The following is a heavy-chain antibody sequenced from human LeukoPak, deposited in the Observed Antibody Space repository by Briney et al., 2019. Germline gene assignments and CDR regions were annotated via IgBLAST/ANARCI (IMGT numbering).Heavy chain of an antibody. J-gene: IGHJ3*02. D-gene: IGHD5-18*01. V-gene: IGHV3-30*02. CDR2: IRYDGSNK. CDR3: AKGDIRTGYSYGLSAFDI. CDR1: GFTFSSYG. Sequence: GGSLRLSCAASGFTFSSYGMHWVRQAPGKGLEWVAFIRYDGSNKYYADSVKGRFTISRDNSKNTLYLQMNSLRAEDTAVYYCAKGDIRTGYSYGLSAFDIWGQGTMVTVSS.